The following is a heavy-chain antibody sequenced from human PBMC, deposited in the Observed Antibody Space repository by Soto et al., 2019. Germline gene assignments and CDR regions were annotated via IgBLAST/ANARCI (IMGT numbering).Heavy chain of an antibody. J-gene: IGHJ6*02. Sequence: GGSLRLSCAASGFTFSSYWMSWVRQAPGKGLEWVANIKQDGSEKYYVDSVKGRFTISRDNAKNSLYLQMNSLKASDTAMYYCARHGLGYCSGGSCWTGENYYYYYGMDVWRHGTPVTVSS. D-gene: IGHD2-15*01. CDR1: GFTFSSYW. CDR3: ARHGLGYCSGGSCWTGENYYYYYGMDV. CDR2: IKQDGSEK. V-gene: IGHV3-7*05.